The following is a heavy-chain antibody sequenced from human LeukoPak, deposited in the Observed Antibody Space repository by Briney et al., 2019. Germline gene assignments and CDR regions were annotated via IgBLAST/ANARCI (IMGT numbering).Heavy chain of an antibody. CDR3: ARERAVYYYDSSGYYFYYYYGMDV. D-gene: IGHD3-22*01. Sequence: GGSLRLSCAASGFTVSSNYMSWVRQAPGKGLEWVSVIYSGGSTYYADSVKGRFTISRDNSKNTLYLQMNSLRAEDTAVYYCARERAVYYYDSSGYYFYYYYGMDVWGQGTTVTVSS. V-gene: IGHV3-53*01. CDR1: GFTVSSNY. CDR2: IYSGGST. J-gene: IGHJ6*02.